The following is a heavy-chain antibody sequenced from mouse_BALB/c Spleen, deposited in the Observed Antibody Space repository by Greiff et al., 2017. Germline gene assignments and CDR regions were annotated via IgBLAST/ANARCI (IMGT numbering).Heavy chain of an antibody. V-gene: IGHV5-9-4*01. D-gene: IGHD1-2*01. CDR1: GFTFSSYA. J-gene: IGHJ3*01. Sequence: EVQLVESGGGLVKPGGSLKLSCAASGFTFSSYAMSWVRQSPEKRLEWVAEISSGGSYTYYPDTVTGRFTISRDNAKNTLYLEMSSLRSEDTAMYYCARLITTAPWFAYWGQGTLVTVSA. CDR2: ISSGGSYT. CDR3: ARLITTAPWFAY.